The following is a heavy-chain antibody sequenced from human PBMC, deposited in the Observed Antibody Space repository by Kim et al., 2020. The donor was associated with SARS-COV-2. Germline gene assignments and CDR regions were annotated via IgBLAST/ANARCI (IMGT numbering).Heavy chain of an antibody. Sequence: SETLSLTCTVSGYSISSGYYWGWIRQPPGKGLEWIGSIYHSGSTYYNPSLKSRVTISVDTSRNQFSLKLSSVTAADTAVYYCARDKRTGRKHHDAFAIWGQGTMVTVSS. J-gene: IGHJ3*02. CDR2: IYHSGST. CDR3: ARDKRTGRKHHDAFAI. CDR1: GYSISSGYY. V-gene: IGHV4-38-2*02. D-gene: IGHD2-2*01.